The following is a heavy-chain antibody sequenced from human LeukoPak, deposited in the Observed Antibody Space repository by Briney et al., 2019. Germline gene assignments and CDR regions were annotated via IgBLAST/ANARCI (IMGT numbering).Heavy chain of an antibody. J-gene: IGHJ4*02. D-gene: IGHD3-10*01. CDR2: IREKACGGTT. CDR1: GFTSGVYA. CDR3: ALSRAIRGVIDH. V-gene: IGHV3-49*04. Sequence: GGALRLSCTTSGFTSGVYAMSCVPQAPGGGLECVGFIREKACGGTTVYAASVEGSFTISTDDSKNIAYLQMTSLKTEDTAVYYCALSRAIRGVIDHWCQGHLVTVSS.